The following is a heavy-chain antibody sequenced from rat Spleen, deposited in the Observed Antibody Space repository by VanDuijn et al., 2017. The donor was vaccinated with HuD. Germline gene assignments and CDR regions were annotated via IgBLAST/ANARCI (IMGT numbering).Heavy chain of an antibody. CDR3: ARSYGGYTSNWFPY. Sequence: QVQLKESGPGLVQPSQTLSLTCTVSGFSLTSNGVSWVRQPPGKGLEWIAAISTGGNTSYNSGLKSRLGISRDTSKSQVFLKMNSLQTEDIATYDCARSYGGYTSNWFPYWGQGTLVTVSS. V-gene: IGHV2S8*01. D-gene: IGHD1-11*01. CDR1: GFSLTSNG. J-gene: IGHJ3*01. CDR2: ISTGGNT.